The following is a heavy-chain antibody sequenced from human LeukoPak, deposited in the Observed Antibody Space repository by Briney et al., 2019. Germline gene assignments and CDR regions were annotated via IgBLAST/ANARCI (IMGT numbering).Heavy chain of an antibody. D-gene: IGHD2-8*01. V-gene: IGHV1-2*06. CDR1: GYTFSGSY. CDR2: VNPNSGDT. J-gene: IGHJ6*03. CDR3: ARSAEHCNNGVCFTDYYMDV. Sequence: ASVKVSCKASGYTFSGSYIHWVRQAPGQGLEWLGRVNPNSGDTNYAQNLHGRVTMTRDTSITTAYMELNSLTSDDTAVYFCARSAEHCNNGVCFTDYYMDVWGKGTTVTVSS.